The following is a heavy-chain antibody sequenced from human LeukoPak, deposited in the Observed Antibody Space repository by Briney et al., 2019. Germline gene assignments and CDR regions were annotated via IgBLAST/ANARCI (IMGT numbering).Heavy chain of an antibody. CDR3: TTYLTT. J-gene: IGHJ4*02. CDR1: GFPFSEAW. V-gene: IGHV3-15*01. CDR2: ITSTTDGGTT. D-gene: IGHD4/OR15-4a*01. Sequence: GGSLRLSCAVSGFPFSEAWMGWVRQAPGKGLEWVGRITSTTDGGTTDHAAPVRGRFTISRDDSKTTLYLQMNSLRTEDTAVYYCTTYLTTRGQGTLVTVSS.